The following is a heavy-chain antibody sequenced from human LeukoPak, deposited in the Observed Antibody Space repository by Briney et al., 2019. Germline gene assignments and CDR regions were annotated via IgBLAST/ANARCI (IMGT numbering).Heavy chain of an antibody. CDR3: ARQPLLPATDYFDY. CDR2: VSHSGST. V-gene: IGHV4-59*08. J-gene: IGHJ4*02. D-gene: IGHD2-15*01. CDR1: GGSISSYY. Sequence: SETLSLTCTVSGGSISSYYWSWIRQSPGKGLEWVGSVSHSGSTYYNPSLKSRVTISVDTSKSQFSLRLNSVTAADAAMYYCARQPLLPATDYFDYWGRGTLVTVSS.